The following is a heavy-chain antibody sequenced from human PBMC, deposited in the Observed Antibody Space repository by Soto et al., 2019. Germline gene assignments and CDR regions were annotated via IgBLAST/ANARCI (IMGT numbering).Heavy chain of an antibody. Sequence: EVQLVESGGDLVQPGGSLRLSWAASGFTFSTYWMHWVRQAPGKGLLWVSRIKTDGTYATYADSVKGRFTISRDNAKNTLYLQMNSLRVEDAAVYYCAAGGSGYYANWVQGTLVTVSS. V-gene: IGHV3-74*01. J-gene: IGHJ4*02. CDR3: AAGGSGYYAN. CDR2: IKTDGTYA. D-gene: IGHD3-22*01. CDR1: GFTFSTYW.